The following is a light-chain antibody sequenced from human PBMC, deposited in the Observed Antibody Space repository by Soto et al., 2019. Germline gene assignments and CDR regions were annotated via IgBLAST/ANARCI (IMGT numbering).Light chain of an antibody. CDR3: ISYTGSSTSYV. CDR1: RSDIGSYNY. J-gene: IGLJ1*01. Sequence: QSLLTHPASVSGSPGQSITTSCGGTRSDIGSYNYVAWYQQFPGKTPKILIYGVSNRPSGVSSRFSGSKSGNTASLTISGLQAEDEADYYCISYTGSSTSYVFGSGTKVTVL. CDR2: GVS. V-gene: IGLV2-14*01.